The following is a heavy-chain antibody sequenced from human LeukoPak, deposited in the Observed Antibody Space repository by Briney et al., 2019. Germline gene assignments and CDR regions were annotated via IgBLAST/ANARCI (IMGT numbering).Heavy chain of an antibody. J-gene: IGHJ3*02. D-gene: IGHD1-26*01. CDR2: IYHSGST. Sequence: GSLRLSCAASGFTFSSYWMNWVRQAPGKGLEWIGEIYHSGSTNYNPSLRSRVTISVDKSKNQFSLKLSSVTAADTAVYYCARGLRWELRSGAFDIWGQGTMVTVSS. CDR3: ARGLRWELRSGAFDI. V-gene: IGHV4-4*02. CDR1: GFTFSSYW.